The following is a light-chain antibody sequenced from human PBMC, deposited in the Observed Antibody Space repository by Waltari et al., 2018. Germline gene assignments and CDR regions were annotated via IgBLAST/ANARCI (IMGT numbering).Light chain of an antibody. J-gene: IGLJ1*01. CDR2: INRDGSH. CDR1: SGHSNYA. V-gene: IGLV4-69*01. Sequence: QLVLTQSPSASASLGASVKLTCTLRSGHSNYAIAWHQQPAEKGPRSLMKINRDGSHNKGDGIPDLFSGSTAGAERYLTISSLQSDDEADYYCQTWGAGIRVFGTGTKVTVL. CDR3: QTWGAGIRV.